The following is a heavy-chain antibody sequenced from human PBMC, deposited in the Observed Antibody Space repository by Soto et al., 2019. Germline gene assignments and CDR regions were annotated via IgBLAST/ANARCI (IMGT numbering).Heavy chain of an antibody. Sequence: EVQLVESGGGSVQPGGSLRLTCTASGSSLKDHAMHWLRQVPGKGLEWVSGIYWHGDRIDYADSVKGRFTISRDNARNSLYLQMNSLRPQDTAFYYCIKDPTAGGLDYWGRGALVTVSS. CDR3: IKDPTAGGLDY. CDR1: GSSLKDHA. D-gene: IGHD2-15*01. CDR2: IYWHGDRI. V-gene: IGHV3-9*01. J-gene: IGHJ4*02.